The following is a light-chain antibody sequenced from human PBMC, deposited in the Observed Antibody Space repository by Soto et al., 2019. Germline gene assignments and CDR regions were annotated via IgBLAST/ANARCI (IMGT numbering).Light chain of an antibody. CDR1: QGISSA. CDR2: DAS. V-gene: IGKV1-13*02. CDR3: QQFNSYPIT. J-gene: IGKJ5*01. Sequence: AIQLPQSPSSLSASVGDRVTITCRASQGISSALAWYQQKPGKAPKLLIYDASSLESGVPSRFSGSGSGTDFTVTISSLQSEDFATYYCQQFNSYPITFGQGTRLEIK.